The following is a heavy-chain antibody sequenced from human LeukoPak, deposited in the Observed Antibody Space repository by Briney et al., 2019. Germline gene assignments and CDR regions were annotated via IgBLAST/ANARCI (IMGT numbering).Heavy chain of an antibody. CDR3: ARSTTVTTNFDY. V-gene: IGHV3-64*02. CDR2: ISSNGGST. CDR1: GFTFSSYA. Sequence: GGSLRLSCAASGFTFSSYAMHWVRQAPGKGLEYVSAISSNGGSTYYADSVKGRFTISRDNSKNTLYLQMGSLRAEDMAVYYYARSTTVTTNFDYWGQGTLVTVSS. D-gene: IGHD4-17*01. J-gene: IGHJ4*02.